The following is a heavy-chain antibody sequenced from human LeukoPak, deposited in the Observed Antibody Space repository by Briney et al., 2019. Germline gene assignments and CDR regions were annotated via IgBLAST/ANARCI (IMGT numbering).Heavy chain of an antibody. CDR2: IYYSGST. Sequence: SETLSLTCTVSGGSISSSSYYWGWIRQPPGKGLEWIGSIYYSGSTYYNPSLKSRVTISVDTSKNQFSLTLTSVTAADTAVYYCARSFSSGWPYVDFWGRGTLVTVSS. V-gene: IGHV4-39*07. J-gene: IGHJ4*02. D-gene: IGHD6-19*01. CDR3: ARSFSSGWPYVDF. CDR1: GGSISSSSYY.